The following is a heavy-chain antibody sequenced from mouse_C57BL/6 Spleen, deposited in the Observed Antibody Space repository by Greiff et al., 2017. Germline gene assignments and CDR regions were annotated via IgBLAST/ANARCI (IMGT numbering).Heavy chain of an antibody. D-gene: IGHD1-1*01. J-gene: IGHJ4*01. CDR1: GYTFTSYW. V-gene: IGHV1-55*01. CDR2: IYPGSGSP. Sequence: QVQLQQPGAELVKPGASVKMSCKASGYTFTSYWITWVKQRPGQGLEWIGDIYPGSGSPNYNEKFKSKATLTVDTSSSTAYMQLSSLTSEDSAVYYCARAIYYGSSFLYYAMDYWGQGTSVTVSS. CDR3: ARAIYYGSSFLYYAMDY.